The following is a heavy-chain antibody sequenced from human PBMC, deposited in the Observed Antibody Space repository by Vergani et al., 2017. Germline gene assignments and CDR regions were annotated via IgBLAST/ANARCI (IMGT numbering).Heavy chain of an antibody. V-gene: IGHV3-30*03. J-gene: IGHJ4*02. CDR3: ARTYSSSPFDY. CDR1: GFTSSYYG. CDR2: ISYDGTQK. Sequence: QVHLVESGGGVVQPGRSLRLSCVVSGFTSSYYGMHWVRQAPGKGLEWVAVISYDGTQKYYADSVKGRFTISRDNSKSTLYLQMNSLRAEDTAVYYCARTYSSSPFDYWGQGTLVTVSS. D-gene: IGHD6-13*01.